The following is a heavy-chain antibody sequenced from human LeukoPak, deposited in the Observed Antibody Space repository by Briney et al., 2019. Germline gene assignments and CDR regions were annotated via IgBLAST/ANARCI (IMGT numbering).Heavy chain of an antibody. Sequence: ASVKVSCKASGGTFSSYAISWVRQAPGQGLEWMAWMNPSSGNTAYAQKFQGRVTLTRDTSIDTAYMELSSLRSEDTAVYYCARGPSGHRSDFDYWGQGTLVTVSS. V-gene: IGHV1-8*02. CDR2: MNPSSGNT. CDR3: ARGPSGHRSDFDY. CDR1: GGTFSSYA. D-gene: IGHD1-1*01. J-gene: IGHJ4*02.